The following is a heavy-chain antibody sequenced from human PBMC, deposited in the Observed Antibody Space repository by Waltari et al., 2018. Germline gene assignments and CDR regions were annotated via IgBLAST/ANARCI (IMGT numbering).Heavy chain of an antibody. CDR2: IYYSGST. D-gene: IGHD4-17*01. J-gene: IGHJ3*02. Sequence: QLQLQESGPGLVKPSETLSLTCTVSGGSISSSSYYWGWIRPPPGKGLEWIGSIYYSGSTYYNPSLKSRVTISVDTSKNQFSLKLSSVTAADTAVYYCARHDGGSLDSAFDIWGQGTMVTVSS. CDR1: GGSISSSSYY. V-gene: IGHV4-39*07. CDR3: ARHDGGSLDSAFDI.